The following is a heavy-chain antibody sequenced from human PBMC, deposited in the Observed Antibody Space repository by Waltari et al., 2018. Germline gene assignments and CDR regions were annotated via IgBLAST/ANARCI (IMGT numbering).Heavy chain of an antibody. CDR3: AKDRGSPSLHEYFQH. CDR1: GFTFSSYA. Sequence: EVQLLESGGGLVQPGGSLRLSCAASGFTFSSYAMSWVRQAPGKGLEWVSAISGSGGSADCADSVKGRFTISRDNSKNTLYRQMNSLRAEDTAVYYCAKDRGSPSLHEYFQHWGQGTLVTVAS. V-gene: IGHV3-23*01. J-gene: IGHJ1*01. D-gene: IGHD3-10*01. CDR2: ISGSGGSA.